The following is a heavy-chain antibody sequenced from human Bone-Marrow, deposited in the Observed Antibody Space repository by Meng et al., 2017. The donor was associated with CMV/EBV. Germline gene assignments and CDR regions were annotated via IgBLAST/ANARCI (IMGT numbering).Heavy chain of an antibody. D-gene: IGHD3-3*01. CDR2: IIPILGIA. CDR3: ARVPNVLRFLEWLQYYYYYYGMDV. V-gene: IGHV1-69*10. Sequence: SVKVSCKASGGTFSSYAISWVRQAPGQGLEWMGGIIPILGIANYAQKFQGRVTMTRNTSISTAYMELSSLRSEDTAVYYCARVPNVLRFLEWLQYYYYYYGMDVWGQGTTVTVSS. CDR1: GGTFSSYA. J-gene: IGHJ6*02.